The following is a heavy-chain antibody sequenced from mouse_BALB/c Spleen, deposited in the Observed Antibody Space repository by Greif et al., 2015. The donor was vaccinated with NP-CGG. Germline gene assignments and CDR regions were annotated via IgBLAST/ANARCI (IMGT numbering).Heavy chain of an antibody. J-gene: IGHJ1*01. CDR1: GFTSSSFG. Sequence: DVKLVESGGGLVQPGGSRKLSCAASGFTSSSFGMHWVRQAPEKGLEWVAYISSGSSTIYYADTVKGRFTISRDNPKNTLFLQMASLRSEDTAMYYCARQMHYYAFDVWGAGTTVTVSS. CDR3: ARQMHYYAFDV. CDR2: ISSGSSTI. D-gene: IGHD1-2*01. V-gene: IGHV5-17*02.